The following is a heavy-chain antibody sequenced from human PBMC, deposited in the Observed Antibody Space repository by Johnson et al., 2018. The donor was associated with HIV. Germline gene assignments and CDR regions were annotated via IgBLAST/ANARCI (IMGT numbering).Heavy chain of an antibody. CDR2: ISSGGSSI. D-gene: IGHD1-20*01. V-gene: IGHV3-11*04. Sequence: QVQLVESGGDLVKPGGSLRVSCLASGFVFSDSHMSWIRQAPGKGLEWISYISSGGSSIYYADSVRGRFTLSRDNAKKSLSLQLSRLRAGDTGVYYCARGGTYNWSPDRIGNAFDIWGQGTTVTVSS. CDR1: GFVFSDSH. J-gene: IGHJ3*02. CDR3: ARGGTYNWSPDRIGNAFDI.